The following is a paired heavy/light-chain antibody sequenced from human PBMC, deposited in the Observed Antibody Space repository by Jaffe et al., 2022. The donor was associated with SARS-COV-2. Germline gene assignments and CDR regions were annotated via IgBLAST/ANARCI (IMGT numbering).Light chain of an antibody. Sequence: QSALTQPASVSGSPGQSITISCTGTSSDVGGYNYVSWYQQHPGKAPKLMIHDVSNRPSGVSNRFSGSKSGNTASLTISGLQAEDEADYYCSSYTSSSTYVFGTGTKVTVL. CDR2: DVS. CDR3: SSYTSSSTYV. J-gene: IGLJ1*01. CDR1: SSDVGGYNY. V-gene: IGLV2-14*01.
Heavy chain of an antibody. CDR1: GFDFAGYA. V-gene: IGHV3-23*01. D-gene: IGHD3-16*02. Sequence: EVQLLESGGGLVQPGGSLRLSCAASGFDFAGYAMSWIRQAPGKGLEWVSSISGSAGSTYDADSLKGRFTISRDNSKNTLYLQMSSLRAEDTAVYYCAQGLLSYRRPFNYWGQGTLVTVSS. J-gene: IGHJ4*02. CDR2: ISGSAGST. CDR3: AQGLLSYRRPFNY.